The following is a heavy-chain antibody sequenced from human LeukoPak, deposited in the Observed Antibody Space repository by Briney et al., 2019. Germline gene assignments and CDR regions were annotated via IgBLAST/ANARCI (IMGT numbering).Heavy chain of an antibody. CDR3: ASGTIVGARGADN. Sequence: PGGSLRLSCAASGFTFSSYAMHWVRQAPGKGLEWVAVISYDGSNKYYADSVKGRFTISRGNANNLLYLQMNSLRAEDTAVYYCASGTIVGARGADNWGQGTLVTVSS. J-gene: IGHJ4*02. CDR1: GFTFSSYA. CDR2: ISYDGSNK. V-gene: IGHV3-30-3*01. D-gene: IGHD1-26*01.